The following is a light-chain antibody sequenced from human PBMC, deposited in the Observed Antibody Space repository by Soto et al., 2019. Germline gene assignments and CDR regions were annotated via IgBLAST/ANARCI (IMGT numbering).Light chain of an antibody. CDR3: SSYTSSSTLV. V-gene: IGLV2-14*01. Sequence: QSALTQPASVSGSPGQSITISCTGTSSDIGIYDYVSWFQQHPGKGPKLMIYEVTYRPSGVSTRFSGSKSGNTASLTISGLQADDEADYYCSSYTSSSTLVFETGTKVTVL. J-gene: IGLJ1*01. CDR2: EVT. CDR1: SSDIGIYDY.